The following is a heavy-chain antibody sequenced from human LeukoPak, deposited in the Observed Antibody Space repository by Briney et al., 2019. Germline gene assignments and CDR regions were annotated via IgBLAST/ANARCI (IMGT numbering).Heavy chain of an antibody. V-gene: IGHV4-59*01. J-gene: IGHJ4*02. D-gene: IGHD6-13*01. CDR2: IYYSGST. CDR3: ARAGKSLYSSTTWMDY. CDR1: GGSISSYY. Sequence: SETLSLTCTVSGGSISSYYWSWLRQPPGKALEGIGYIYYSGSTNYNPSLKSRVTISVDTSKNQFSLKLSSVTAADTAVYYCARAGKSLYSSTTWMDYWGQGTLVTVSS.